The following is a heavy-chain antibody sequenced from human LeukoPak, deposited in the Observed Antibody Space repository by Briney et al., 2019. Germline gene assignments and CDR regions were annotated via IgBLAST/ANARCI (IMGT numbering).Heavy chain of an antibody. V-gene: IGHV4-39*07. CDR3: ARDRIYGSGSDHFDY. CDR1: GGSISGSSYY. D-gene: IGHD3-10*01. Sequence: SETLSLTCAVSGGSISGSSYYWGWIRQPPGKKLEWIGSIYSSGSTYYNPSLKSRVTISVDTSKNQFSLKLSSVTAADTAVYYCARDRIYGSGSDHFDYWGQGTLVTVSS. CDR2: IYSSGST. J-gene: IGHJ4*02.